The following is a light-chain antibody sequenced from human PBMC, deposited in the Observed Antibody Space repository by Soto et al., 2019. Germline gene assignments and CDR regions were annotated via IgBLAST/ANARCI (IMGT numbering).Light chain of an antibody. V-gene: IGKV1-5*03. CDR2: KAS. CDR1: QSISHW. Sequence: IQMTQSPSTLSASVGDRVTLTCRASQSISHWLAWYQQKPGRAPKLLISKASILESGVPSRLSGRGSGTEFTLTIRSLQPDDFGTYYCQQYHTYWTFGQGTKVDIK. J-gene: IGKJ1*01. CDR3: QQYHTYWT.